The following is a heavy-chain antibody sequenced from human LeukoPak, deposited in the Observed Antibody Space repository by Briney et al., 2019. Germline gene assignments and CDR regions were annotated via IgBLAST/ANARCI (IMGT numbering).Heavy chain of an antibody. CDR2: ISGSGGST. V-gene: IGHV3-23*01. D-gene: IGHD3-16*01. J-gene: IGHJ4*02. Sequence: GGSLRLSCAASGFTFSSYAMSWVRQAPGKGLEWVSAISGSGGSTYYADSVKGRFTISRDNSKNTLYLQMNSLRAEDTAVYYCAKDLLVYDYVSPFGYWGQGTLVTVSA. CDR3: AKDLLVYDYVSPFGY. CDR1: GFTFSSYA.